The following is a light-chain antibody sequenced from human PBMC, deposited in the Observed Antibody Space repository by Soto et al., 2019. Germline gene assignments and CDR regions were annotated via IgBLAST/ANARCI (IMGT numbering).Light chain of an antibody. CDR3: TSYTGRNTYVV. Sequence: QSALTQPASVSGSPGQSITISCTGTSSDDGGYNYVSWYQHHPGKAPKLIIYDVSNRPSGVSSRFSGSKSGNTASLTISGLQAEDEADYYCTSYTGRNTYVVFGGGTKLTVL. J-gene: IGLJ2*01. V-gene: IGLV2-14*03. CDR2: DVS. CDR1: SSDDGGYNY.